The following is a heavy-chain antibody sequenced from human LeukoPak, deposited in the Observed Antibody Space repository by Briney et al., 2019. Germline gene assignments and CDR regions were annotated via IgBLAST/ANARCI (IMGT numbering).Heavy chain of an antibody. CDR1: GGPISNYY. J-gene: IGHJ1*01. CDR3: ARAAVTTSRYFQH. CDR2: IYNSGHT. V-gene: IGHV4-59*01. D-gene: IGHD4-17*01. Sequence: SETLSLTCTVSGGPISNYYWSWIRQPPGKGLEWIGYIYNSGHTNYNPSLKSRVTISEDTSKNQLSLKLSSVTAADTAVYYCARAAVTTSRYFQHWGQGTLVTVSS.